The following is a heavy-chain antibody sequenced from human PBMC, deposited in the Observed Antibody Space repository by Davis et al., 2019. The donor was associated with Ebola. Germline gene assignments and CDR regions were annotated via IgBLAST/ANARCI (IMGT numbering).Heavy chain of an antibody. CDR2: IYYSGST. Sequence: SETLSLTCTVSGGSISSSSYYWGWIRQPPGKGLEWIGSIYYSGSTNYNPSLKSRVTISVDTSKNQFSLKLSSVTAADTAMYYCARTPQYSDYGSYFDYWGQGALVTVSS. CDR1: GGSISSSSYY. D-gene: IGHD4-11*01. V-gene: IGHV4-39*07. J-gene: IGHJ4*02. CDR3: ARTPQYSDYGSYFDY.